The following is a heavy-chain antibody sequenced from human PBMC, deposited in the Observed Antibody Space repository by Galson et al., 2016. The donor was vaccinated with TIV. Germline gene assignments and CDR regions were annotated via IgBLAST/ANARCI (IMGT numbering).Heavy chain of an antibody. CDR3: VRDWRGAGDY. V-gene: IGHV3-72*01. J-gene: IGHJ4*02. D-gene: IGHD4/OR15-4a*01. Sequence: SLRLACAAPGFSVSNHFMDWGRQAPGKGREGVARRRNKGAGYSTEYAASVKGRFTISRDDSKTSLYLQMNSLKTEDTAVYFCVRDWRGAGDYWGQGTLPTVSS. CDR1: GFSVSNHF. CDR2: RRNKGAGYST.